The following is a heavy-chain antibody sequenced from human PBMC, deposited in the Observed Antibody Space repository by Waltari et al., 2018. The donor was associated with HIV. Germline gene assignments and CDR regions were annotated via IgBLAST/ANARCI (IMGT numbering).Heavy chain of an antibody. V-gene: IGHV3-74*01. CDR3: ARYRPEVHYYNGMDV. CDR2: ISSGGSTT. Sequence: EVQLVESGGGSLQAGGSLRLSCAASGFAFRSYYMFWVRKAPGKGLVGVSRISSGGSTTSYADSVKGRFTVSRDNARNTLYLQMNSLRAEDTAVYYCARYRPEVHYYNGMDVWGQGTTVTVSS. D-gene: IGHD3-16*02. J-gene: IGHJ6*02. CDR1: GFAFRSYY.